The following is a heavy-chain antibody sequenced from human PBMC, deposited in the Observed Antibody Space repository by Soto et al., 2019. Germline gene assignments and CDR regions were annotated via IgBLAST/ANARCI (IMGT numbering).Heavy chain of an antibody. D-gene: IGHD2-2*01. Sequence: XETLSLHCTVSGGSISTNYWWSWVRQPPGKGLEWIGEIYHSWITNYNPSLKSRVTMSVDKSKNQFYLMLTSVTAADTAMYYCARDAEMPGETDRFDDWGQGTLVTVSS. V-gene: IGHV4-4*02. J-gene: IGHJ4*02. CDR2: IYHSWIT. CDR3: ARDAEMPGETDRFDD. CDR1: GGSISTNYW.